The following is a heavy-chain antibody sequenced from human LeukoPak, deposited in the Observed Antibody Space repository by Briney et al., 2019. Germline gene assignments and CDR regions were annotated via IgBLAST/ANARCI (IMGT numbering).Heavy chain of an antibody. D-gene: IGHD4-11*01. J-gene: IGHJ6*03. Sequence: GGSLRLSCAASGFTFSSYWMSWVRQAPGKGLEWVANIKQDGSDKYYVDSVKGRFTISRDNAKKSLYLQMNSLRAEDTAVYYCARGNLWDYRRYYYYMDVWGKGTTVTVSS. CDR1: GFTFSSYW. CDR2: IKQDGSDK. V-gene: IGHV3-7*01. CDR3: ARGNLWDYRRYYYYMDV.